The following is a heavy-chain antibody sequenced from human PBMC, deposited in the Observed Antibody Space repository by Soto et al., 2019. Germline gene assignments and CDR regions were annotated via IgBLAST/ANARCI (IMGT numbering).Heavy chain of an antibody. CDR2: INHSGST. D-gene: IGHD2-8*01. V-gene: IGHV4-34*01. J-gene: IGHJ5*02. Sequence: SETLSLTCAVYGGSFSGYYWSWIRQPPGKGLEWIGEINHSGSTNYNPSLKSRVTISVDTSKNQFSLKLSSVTAADTAVYYCARERLSGISTKGELDPWGQGTLVTVSS. CDR3: ARERLSGISTKGELDP. CDR1: GGSFSGYY.